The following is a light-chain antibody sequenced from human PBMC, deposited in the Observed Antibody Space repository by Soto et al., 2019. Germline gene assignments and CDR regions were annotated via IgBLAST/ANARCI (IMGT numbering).Light chain of an antibody. V-gene: IGLV2-14*01. CDR2: EVS. CDR3: SSHTITHIPVI. Sequence: QSALTQPASVSGSPGQSITISCTGTSNDIGGYNYVSWYQQHPGEAPKLIIYEVSNRPSGVSNRFSGSKSDNTASLTITGLQAEDEASYYCSSHTITHIPVIFGGGTKLTVL. CDR1: SNDIGGYNY. J-gene: IGLJ2*01.